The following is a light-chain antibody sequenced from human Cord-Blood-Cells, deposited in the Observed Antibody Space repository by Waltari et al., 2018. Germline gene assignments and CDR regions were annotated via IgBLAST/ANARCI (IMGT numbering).Light chain of an antibody. CDR1: SSDGGGYNL. CDR2: EVS. J-gene: IGLJ1*01. V-gene: IGLV2-8*01. Sequence: QSALTQPPSASGSPGQSVTISCTETSSDGGGYNLVSWYQQHPGKAPKLMIYEVSKRPSGVPDRFSGSKSGNTASLTVSVLQAEDEADYYCSSYAGSNSYVFGTGTKVTVL. CDR3: SSYAGSNSYV.